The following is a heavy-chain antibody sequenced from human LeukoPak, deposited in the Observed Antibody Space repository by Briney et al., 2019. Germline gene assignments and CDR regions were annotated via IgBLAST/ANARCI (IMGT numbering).Heavy chain of an antibody. CDR2: IYYSGST. V-gene: IGHV4-31*03. CDR3: ARGGGRGYSYPFDP. Sequence: SETLSLTCTVSGGSISSGGYYWSWIRQHPGEGLEWIGYIYYSGSTYYNPSLKSRVTISVDTSKNQFSLKLSSVTAADTAVYYCARGGGRGYSYPFDPWGQGTLVTVSS. CDR1: GGSISSGGYY. D-gene: IGHD5-18*01. J-gene: IGHJ5*02.